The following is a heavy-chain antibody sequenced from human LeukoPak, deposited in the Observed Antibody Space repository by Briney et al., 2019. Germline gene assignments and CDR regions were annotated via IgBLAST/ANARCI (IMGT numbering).Heavy chain of an antibody. J-gene: IGHJ4*02. CDR2: IYYSGST. V-gene: IGHV4-39*01. Sequence: KTSETLSLTCTVSGGSISSSSYYWGWIRQPPGKELAWIGSIYYSGSTYYNPSLKSRVTISVDTSKNQFSLKLSSVTAADTAVYYCARLPLVVVPAAHFDYWGQGTLVTVSS. D-gene: IGHD2-2*01. CDR1: GGSISSSSYY. CDR3: ARLPLVVVPAAHFDY.